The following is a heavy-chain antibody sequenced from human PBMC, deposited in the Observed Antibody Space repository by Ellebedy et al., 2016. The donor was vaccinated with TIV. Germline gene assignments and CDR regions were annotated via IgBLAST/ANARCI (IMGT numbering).Heavy chain of an antibody. J-gene: IGHJ6*03. D-gene: IGHD3-3*02. V-gene: IGHV3-74*01. CDR2: INGDGGFT. Sequence: GESLKISCAASGFTFSRHWMHWIRQAPGKGLVWLSRINGDGGFTSHADFVKGRFTISRDNAENSLYLQMNSLRPEDTAVYYCARFSRGAPFVDYLYYMDVWGKGTTVTVSS. CDR1: GFTFSRHW. CDR3: ARFSRGAPFVDYLYYMDV.